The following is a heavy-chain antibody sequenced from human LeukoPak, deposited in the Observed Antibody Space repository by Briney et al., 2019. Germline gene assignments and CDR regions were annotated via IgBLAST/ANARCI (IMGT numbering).Heavy chain of an antibody. CDR3: ARLSDSSGYYYLDY. Sequence: GASVKVSCKASGYTFTGCYMHWVRQAPGQGLEWMGWINPNSGGTNYAQKFQGRVTMTRDTSISTAYMELSRLRSEDTAVYYCARLSDSSGYYYLDYWGQGTLVTVSS. CDR1: GYTFTGCY. V-gene: IGHV1-2*02. J-gene: IGHJ4*02. D-gene: IGHD3-22*01. CDR2: INPNSGGT.